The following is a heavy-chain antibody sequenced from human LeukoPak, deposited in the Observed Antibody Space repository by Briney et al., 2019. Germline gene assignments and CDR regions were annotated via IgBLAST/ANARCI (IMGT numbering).Heavy chain of an antibody. V-gene: IGHV3-23*01. D-gene: IGHD3-22*01. CDR2: ITGSDDRT. J-gene: IGHJ4*02. CDR3: AKGPLLASGYHPGD. Sequence: GGSLRLSCAASGFTFSSAAMTWVRQAPGKGLEWVSTITGSDDRTYYADSVKGRFTISRDYSKNTLHLQMNSLRVEDTAIYYCAKGPLLASGYHPGDWGQGTLVTVSS. CDR1: GFTFSSAA.